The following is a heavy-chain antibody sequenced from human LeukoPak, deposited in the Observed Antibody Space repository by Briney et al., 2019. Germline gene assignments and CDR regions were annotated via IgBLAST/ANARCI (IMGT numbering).Heavy chain of an antibody. CDR3: ARSKALRLDDIYY. CDR1: GYTFTGYY. V-gene: IGHV1-69*13. D-gene: IGHD3-9*01. Sequence: GASVKVSCKASGYTFTGYYMHWVRQAPGQGLEWMGGIIPIFGTANYAQKFQGRVTITADESTSTAYMELSSLRSEDTAVYYCARSKALRLDDIYYWGQGTLVTVSS. CDR2: IIPIFGTA. J-gene: IGHJ4*02.